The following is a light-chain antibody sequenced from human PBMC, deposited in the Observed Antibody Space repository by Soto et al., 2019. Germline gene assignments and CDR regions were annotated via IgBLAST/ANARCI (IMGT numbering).Light chain of an antibody. CDR3: QQSYSTPPET. CDR1: QSISSY. V-gene: IGKV1-39*01. Sequence: DIEMAQSPSSLSASVRGIITITCRASQSISSYLNWYQQKPGKAPKLLIYAASSLQSGVPSRFSGSGSGTDFTLTISSLQPEDFATYYCQQSYSTPPETFGQGTKVAIK. CDR2: AAS. J-gene: IGKJ1*01.